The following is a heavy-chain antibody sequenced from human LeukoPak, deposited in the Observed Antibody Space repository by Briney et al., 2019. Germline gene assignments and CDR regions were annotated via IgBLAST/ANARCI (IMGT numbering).Heavy chain of an antibody. Sequence: GGSLRLSCAVSGFTVSNNYMNWVRQAPGKGLEWVSVIYSGGSTYYADSVKGRFSISRDNSKNTVDLQMNSLRAEDTAVYYCARDPGIVMASRYGMDVWGQGTTVTVSS. CDR3: ARDPGIVMASRYGMDV. CDR2: IYSGGST. D-gene: IGHD1-26*01. CDR1: GFTVSNNY. J-gene: IGHJ6*02. V-gene: IGHV3-66*01.